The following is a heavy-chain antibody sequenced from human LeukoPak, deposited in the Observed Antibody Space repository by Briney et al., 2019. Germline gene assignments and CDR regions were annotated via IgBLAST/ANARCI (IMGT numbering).Heavy chain of an antibody. CDR3: ARADYDYVWGSYRYNWFDP. D-gene: IGHD3-16*02. Sequence: ASVKVSCKASGYTFTSYYMHWVRQAPGQGLEWMGIINPSGGSTSYAQKSQGRVTMTRDTSTSTVYMELSSLRSEDTAVYYCARADYDYVWGSYRYNWFDPWGQGTLVTVSS. V-gene: IGHV1-46*01. J-gene: IGHJ5*02. CDR2: INPSGGST. CDR1: GYTFTSYY.